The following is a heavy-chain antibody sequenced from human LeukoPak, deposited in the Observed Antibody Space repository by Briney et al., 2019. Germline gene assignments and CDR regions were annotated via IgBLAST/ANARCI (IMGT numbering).Heavy chain of an antibody. CDR3: ARETQVGATSFDY. CDR2: INPNSGGT. D-gene: IGHD1-26*01. J-gene: IGHJ4*02. CDR1: GYTFTGYY. V-gene: IGHV1-2*02. Sequence: GASVKVSCKASGYTFTGYYMHWVRQAPGQGLEWMGWINPNSGGTNYAQKFQGRVTMTRDTSTSTVYMELSSLRSEDTAVYYCARETQVGATSFDYWGQGTLVTVSS.